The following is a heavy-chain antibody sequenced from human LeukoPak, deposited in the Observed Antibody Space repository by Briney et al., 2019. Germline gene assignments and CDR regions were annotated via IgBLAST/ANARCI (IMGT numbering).Heavy chain of an antibody. V-gene: IGHV1-2*02. CDR2: INPKSGGA. CDR1: GYTFTGYY. D-gene: IGHD5-24*01. J-gene: IGHJ4*02. CDR3: AKAGGATITIDY. Sequence: ASVNVSCKASGYTFTGYYMYWVRQAPGQGLEWMGWINPKSGGANYAQKFQGRVTMTRDTSISTAYMEVSSLRSDDTAVYYCAKAGGATITIDYWGQGTLVTVSS.